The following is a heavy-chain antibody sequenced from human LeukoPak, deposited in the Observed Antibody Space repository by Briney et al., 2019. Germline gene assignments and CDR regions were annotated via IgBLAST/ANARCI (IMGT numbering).Heavy chain of an antibody. CDR2: IIPIFGTA. CDR3: ANRPRYCSGGSCYSNYYYYGMDV. CDR1: GGTFSSYA. D-gene: IGHD2-15*01. J-gene: IGHJ6*02. Sequence: SVKVSCKASGGTFSSYAISWVRQAPGQGLEWMGGIIPIFGTANYAQKFQGRVTITADESTSTAYMELSSLRSEDTAVYYCANRPRYCSGGSCYSNYYYYGMDVWGQGTTVTVSS. V-gene: IGHV1-69*13.